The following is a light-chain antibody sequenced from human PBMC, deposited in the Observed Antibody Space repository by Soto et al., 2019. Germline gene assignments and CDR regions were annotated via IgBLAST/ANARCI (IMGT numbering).Light chain of an antibody. CDR3: QQYSSHRT. Sequence: DIVMTQSPDSLAVSLGERATINCKSSQSVLYSSNNKNYLAWYQQKPGQPPKLLIYWASTRESGVPDRFSGSGSGTDFTLTISSLQAEDVAVYYCQQYSSHRTFGQGTKVDIK. J-gene: IGKJ1*01. V-gene: IGKV4-1*01. CDR2: WAS. CDR1: QSVLYSSNNKNY.